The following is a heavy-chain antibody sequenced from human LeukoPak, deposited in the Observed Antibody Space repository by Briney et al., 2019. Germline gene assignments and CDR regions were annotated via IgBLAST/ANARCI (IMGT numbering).Heavy chain of an antibody. D-gene: IGHD5-12*01. CDR1: GGTFSSYA. CDR2: IIPIFGIA. V-gene: IGHV1-69*13. J-gene: IGHJ4*02. Sequence: SVKVSCKASGGTFSSYAISWVRQAPGQGLEWMGGIIPIFGIANYAQKFQGRVTITADESTSTAYMELSSLRSEDTAVYYCARENGYDRDRELTLWGQGTLVTVSS. CDR3: ARENGYDRDRELTL.